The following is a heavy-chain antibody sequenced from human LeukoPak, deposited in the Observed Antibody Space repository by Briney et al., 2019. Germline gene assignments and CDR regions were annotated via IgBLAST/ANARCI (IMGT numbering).Heavy chain of an antibody. D-gene: IGHD6-19*01. CDR2: ISWNSGSI. Sequence: PGRSLRLSCAASGFTFDDYAMHWVRHAPGKGLEWVSGISWNSGSIGYADSVKGRFTISRDNSKNTLYLQMNSLRAEDTAVYYCHLWAVAGIRRMFVDPWGQGTLVTVSS. CDR3: HLWAVAGIRRMFVDP. V-gene: IGHV3-9*01. CDR1: GFTFDDYA. J-gene: IGHJ5*02.